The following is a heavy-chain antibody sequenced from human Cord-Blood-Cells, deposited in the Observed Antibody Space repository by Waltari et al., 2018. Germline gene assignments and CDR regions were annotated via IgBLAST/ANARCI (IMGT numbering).Heavy chain of an antibody. CDR2: IYYSGST. CDR3: ARGSGYVDY. V-gene: IGHV4-59*11. Sequence: QVQLQESGPGLVKPSETLSLTCTVPGGSISRHSWSWIRQPPGKGLEWIGYIYYSGSTNYNPSLKSRVTISVDTSKNQFSLKLSSVTAADTAVYYCARGSGYVDYWGQGTLVTVSS. D-gene: IGHD1-26*01. CDR1: GGSISRHS. J-gene: IGHJ4*02.